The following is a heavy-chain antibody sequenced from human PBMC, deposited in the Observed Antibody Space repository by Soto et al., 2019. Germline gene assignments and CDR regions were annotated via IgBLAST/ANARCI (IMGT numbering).Heavy chain of an antibody. J-gene: IGHJ5*02. CDR1: GYTFTSYA. Sequence: GASVKVSCKASGYTFTSYAMHWVRQAPGQRLEWMGWINADNGNTKYAQKLQGRVTMTRDTSTSTAYMELRSLRSDDTAVYYCAREVGDFWSGSWFDPWGQGTLVTV. V-gene: IGHV1-3*01. CDR2: INADNGNT. D-gene: IGHD3-3*01. CDR3: AREVGDFWSGSWFDP.